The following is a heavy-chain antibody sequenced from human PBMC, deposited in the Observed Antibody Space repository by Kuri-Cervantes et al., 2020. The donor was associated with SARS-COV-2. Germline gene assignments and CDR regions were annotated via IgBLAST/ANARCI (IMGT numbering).Heavy chain of an antibody. J-gene: IGHJ4*02. CDR3: ARVPRGAVLDYFDY. CDR1: GYTFTGYY. CDR2: INPNSGGT. D-gene: IGHD5-12*01. Sequence: AAVTVSCMSSGYTFTGYYLHWVRQAPGQGLEWMGWINPNSGGTNYAQKFQGWVTMTRDTSISTVYMELSRLRSEDTAVYYCARVPRGAVLDYFDYWGQGTLVTVSS. V-gene: IGHV1-2*04.